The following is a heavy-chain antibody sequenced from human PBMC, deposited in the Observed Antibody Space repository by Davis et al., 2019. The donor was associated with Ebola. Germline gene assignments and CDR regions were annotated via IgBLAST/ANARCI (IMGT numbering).Heavy chain of an antibody. CDR3: ARGGDPIDV. D-gene: IGHD4-17*01. J-gene: IGHJ1*01. Sequence: GESLKISCAASGFTFSSYAMTWVRHAPGKGLEWVSSVSGSGGETYYADSVKGRFTISRDNSKNTLYLQMNSLRAEDTAVYYCARGGDPIDVWGQGTLVTVSS. CDR2: VSGSGGET. V-gene: IGHV3-23*01. CDR1: GFTFSSYA.